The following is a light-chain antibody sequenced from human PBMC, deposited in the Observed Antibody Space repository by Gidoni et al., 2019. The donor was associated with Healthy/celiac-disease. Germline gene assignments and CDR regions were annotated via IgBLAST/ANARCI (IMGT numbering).Light chain of an antibody. CDR3: QQYGSSPHLT. J-gene: IGKJ4*01. CDR2: GAS. CDR1: QSVSSSY. Sequence: EIVLTQSPGTLSLSPGERATLSCRASQSVSSSYLAWYQPKPGQAPRLLIYGASSRATGIPDRFSGSGSGTDFTLTISRLEPEDFAVYYCQQYGSSPHLTFGGXTKVEIK. V-gene: IGKV3-20*01.